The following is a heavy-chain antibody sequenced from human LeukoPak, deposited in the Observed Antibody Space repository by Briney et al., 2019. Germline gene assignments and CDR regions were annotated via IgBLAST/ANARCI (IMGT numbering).Heavy chain of an antibody. V-gene: IGHV4-34*01. CDR3: ARVGYSYGYSDY. D-gene: IGHD5-18*01. CDR1: GGSFSGYY. Sequence: SETLSLTCAVYGGSFSGYYWSWIRQPPGKGLEWIGEINHSGSTNYNPSLKSRVTISVDTSKNQFSLKLSSVTAADTAVYYCARVGYSYGYSDYWGQGTLGTVSS. J-gene: IGHJ4*02. CDR2: INHSGST.